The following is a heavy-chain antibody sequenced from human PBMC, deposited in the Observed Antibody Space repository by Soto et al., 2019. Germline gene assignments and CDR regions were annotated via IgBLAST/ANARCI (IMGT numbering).Heavy chain of an antibody. Sequence: SETLSLTCTVSGGSISSGGYYWTWIRQHPGKGLEWIGYIYYSGSTYYNPSLNSRITISVDTSKNQFSLKLTSVTAADTAVYYCARGQRKEWFEAKYGMDVWGQGTTVT. J-gene: IGHJ6*02. D-gene: IGHD3-3*01. CDR1: GGSISSGGYY. CDR3: ARGQRKEWFEAKYGMDV. CDR2: IYYSGST. V-gene: IGHV4-31*02.